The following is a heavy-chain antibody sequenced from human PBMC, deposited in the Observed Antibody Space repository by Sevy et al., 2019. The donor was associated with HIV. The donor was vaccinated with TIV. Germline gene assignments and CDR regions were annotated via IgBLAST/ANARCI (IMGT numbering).Heavy chain of an antibody. CDR2: INHNGST. Sequence: SETLSLTCAVYGGSFSGYYWSWIRQPPGKGLEWIGEINHNGSTNYNPSLKSRVTISADTSKNQFSLNLSSVTAADTAVYYFAREGYSLGMDVWGQGTTVTVSS. D-gene: IGHD6-13*01. J-gene: IGHJ6*02. CDR3: AREGYSLGMDV. CDR1: GGSFSGYY. V-gene: IGHV4-34*01.